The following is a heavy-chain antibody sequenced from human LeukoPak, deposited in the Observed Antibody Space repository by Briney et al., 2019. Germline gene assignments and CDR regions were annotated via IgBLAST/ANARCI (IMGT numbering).Heavy chain of an antibody. J-gene: IGHJ4*02. CDR1: GFNFSSYW. Sequence: PGGSLRLSCAASGFNFSSYWMGWVRQAPGKGLEWVANIKQDGSEKYYVDSVKGRFTISRDNAKNSLYLQMNSLRAEDTAVYYCARARDSYYDFWSGYYDFDYWGQGTLVTVSS. V-gene: IGHV3-7*04. CDR3: ARARDSYYDFWSGYYDFDY. D-gene: IGHD3-3*01. CDR2: IKQDGSEK.